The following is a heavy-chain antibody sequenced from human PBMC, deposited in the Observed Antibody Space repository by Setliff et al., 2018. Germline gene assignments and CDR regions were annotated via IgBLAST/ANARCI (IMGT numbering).Heavy chain of an antibody. J-gene: IGHJ4*02. CDR3: ARTGTYRYFDY. D-gene: IGHD1-1*01. Sequence: SETLSLTCTDSGGSISSGVYYWAWIRQPPGKGLEWIGRIYYRGDTYYNASLKSRLTLSVDTSKNQVSLNLRSVTAADTAVYYCARTGTYRYFDYWGQGTQVTVSS. CDR2: IYYRGDT. V-gene: IGHV4-39*01. CDR1: GGSISSGVYY.